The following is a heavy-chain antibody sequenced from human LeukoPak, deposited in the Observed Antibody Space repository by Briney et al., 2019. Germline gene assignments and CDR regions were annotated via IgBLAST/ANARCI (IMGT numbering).Heavy chain of an antibody. D-gene: IGHD3-22*01. J-gene: IGHJ5*02. V-gene: IGHV4-34*01. CDR3: ARGRRITMIVVVNNWFDP. Sequence: KPSETLSLTCAVYGGSFSGYYWSWIRQPPGKGLEWIGEINHSGSTNYNPSLKSRVTISVDTSKNQFSLKLSSVTAADTAVYYCARGRRITMIVVVNNWFDPWGQGTLVTVSS. CDR1: GGSFSGYY. CDR2: INHSGST.